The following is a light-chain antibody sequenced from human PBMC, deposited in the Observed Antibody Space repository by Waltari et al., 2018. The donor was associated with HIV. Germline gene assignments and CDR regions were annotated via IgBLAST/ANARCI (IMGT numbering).Light chain of an antibody. V-gene: IGLV1-44*01. J-gene: IGLJ2*01. Sequence: QSVLTQPPSASGTPGQRVTISCSGRSSNIGSNTVNWYQQLPGTAPKLRIYNNYQRPSGVPDRFSGSKSGTSASLAISGLQSEDEADYYCAAWDDSLNGVVFGGGTKLTVL. CDR2: NNY. CDR1: SSNIGSNT. CDR3: AAWDDSLNGVV.